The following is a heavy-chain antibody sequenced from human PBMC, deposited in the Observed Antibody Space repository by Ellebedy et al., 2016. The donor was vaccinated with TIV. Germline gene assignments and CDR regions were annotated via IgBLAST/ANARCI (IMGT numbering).Heavy chain of an antibody. J-gene: IGHJ5*02. D-gene: IGHD3-9*01. Sequence: AASVKVSCEASGYTFTGYYIYWVRQAPGQGLEWMGWIDPTTGGTDYARKFQGRVTMTRDTSLSTAYLDLTRLISDDTAIYFCAKNTIQAVFDPWGQGTLVTVSS. CDR3: AKNTIQAVFDP. CDR2: IDPTTGGT. CDR1: GYTFTGYY. V-gene: IGHV1-2*02.